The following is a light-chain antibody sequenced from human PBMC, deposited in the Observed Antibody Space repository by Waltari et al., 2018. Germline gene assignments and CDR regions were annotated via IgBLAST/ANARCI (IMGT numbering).Light chain of an antibody. Sequence: EISLTQSPATLSVSAGDRAALSCRASQSVGTSLAWYQHRAGQAPRLLIYDASKRAAGIPARFSGRGSGTDFTLVIDTLEPEDFAVYYCQQRNTWPRTFGQGTKVEI. CDR2: DAS. CDR3: QQRNTWPRT. V-gene: IGKV3-11*01. J-gene: IGKJ1*01. CDR1: QSVGTS.